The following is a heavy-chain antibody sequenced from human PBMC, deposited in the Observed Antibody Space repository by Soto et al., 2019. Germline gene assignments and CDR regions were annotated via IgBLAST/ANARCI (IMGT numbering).Heavy chain of an antibody. V-gene: IGHV4-30-2*01. CDR3: ARGGYRSKYYFYYGMDV. D-gene: IGHD4-4*01. CDR1: GDSVSSGEYS. CDR2: IFQSGST. J-gene: IGHJ6*02. Sequence: KTSETLSLTCAVYGDSVSSGEYSWSWIRQPPGKGLEWIGYIFQSGSTYYSPSLKSRVTIAVDRSKNPFSLRLSSVTAADTAVYYCARGGYRSKYYFYYGMDVWGQGTTVTVSS.